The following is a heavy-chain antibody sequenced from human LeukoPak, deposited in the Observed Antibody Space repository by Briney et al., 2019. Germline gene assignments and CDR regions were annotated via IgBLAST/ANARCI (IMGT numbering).Heavy chain of an antibody. J-gene: IGHJ6*03. CDR2: MNPNSGNT. Sequence: ASVKVSCKAYGYTFTSYDINWVRQATGQRLEWMGWMNPNSGNTGYAQKLQGRGTMTRNTSISTAYMELSSLRSEDTAVYYCARGRLVDYGVYYMDVWGKGTTVTVSS. D-gene: IGHD4/OR15-4a*01. CDR3: ARGRLVDYGVYYMDV. CDR1: GYTFTSYD. V-gene: IGHV1-8*01.